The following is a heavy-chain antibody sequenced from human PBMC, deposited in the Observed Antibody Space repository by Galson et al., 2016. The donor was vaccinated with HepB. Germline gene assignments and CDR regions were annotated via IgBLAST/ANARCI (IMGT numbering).Heavy chain of an antibody. Sequence: LRLSCAASGFTFSSYWMHWVRQAPGKGLMWVSRISTDGSSTRYADSVKGRFTISRDNAKNTLYLQMRGLRAEDSAMYFCARNPYSGPRYYYGLDVWGRGTMVTVSS. D-gene: IGHD4-23*01. V-gene: IGHV3-74*01. J-gene: IGHJ6*02. CDR2: ISTDGSST. CDR3: ARNPYSGPRYYYGLDV. CDR1: GFTFSSYW.